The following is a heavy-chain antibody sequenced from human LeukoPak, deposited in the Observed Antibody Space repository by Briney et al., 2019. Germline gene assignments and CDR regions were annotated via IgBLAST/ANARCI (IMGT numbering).Heavy chain of an antibody. CDR1: GFTSSSNY. Sequence: GGSLRLSCAASGFTSSSNYMSWVRQAPGKGLEWVAIISYDGSDKYFADSVKGRFTISRDNSKSTLYLQMNSLRAEDTAVYYCAKVGYISTLYRIDYWGQGTLVTVSS. CDR3: AKVGYISTLYRIDY. J-gene: IGHJ4*02. V-gene: IGHV3-30*18. D-gene: IGHD6-13*01. CDR2: ISYDGSDK.